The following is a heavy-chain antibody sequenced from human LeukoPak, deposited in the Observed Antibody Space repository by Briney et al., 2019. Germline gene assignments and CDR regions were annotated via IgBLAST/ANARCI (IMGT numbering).Heavy chain of an antibody. D-gene: IGHD2-15*01. CDR2: TNHSGST. Sequence: SETLSLTCAVYGGSFSGYYWSWIRQPPGKGLEWIGETNHSGSTNYNPSLKSRVTISVDTSKNQFSLKLSSVTAADTAVYYCARGRRVPHVVVVAATSPYNDYWGQGTLVTVSS. J-gene: IGHJ4*02. CDR3: ARGRRVPHVVVVAATSPYNDY. V-gene: IGHV4-34*01. CDR1: GGSFSGYY.